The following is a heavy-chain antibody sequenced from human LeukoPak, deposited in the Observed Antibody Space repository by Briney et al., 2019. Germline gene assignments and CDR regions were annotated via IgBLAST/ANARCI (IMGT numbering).Heavy chain of an antibody. CDR3: ARERGYCSSSSCYTSDAFDM. V-gene: IGHV1-2*02. J-gene: IGHJ3*02. D-gene: IGHD2-2*02. CDR1: GYIFTGYY. Sequence: GASVKVSCKSSGYIFTGYYMHWVRRAPGQGLEWMGWINPNSGGTKYEQKFQGRVTMTRDTSSSTAYMELSRLRSDDTAVYYCARERGYCSSSSCYTSDAFDMWGQGTMVTVSS. CDR2: INPNSGGT.